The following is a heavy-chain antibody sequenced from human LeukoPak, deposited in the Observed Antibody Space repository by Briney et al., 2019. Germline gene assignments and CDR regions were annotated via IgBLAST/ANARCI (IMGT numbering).Heavy chain of an antibody. CDR2: INTNTGNP. V-gene: IGHV7-4-1*02. CDR1: GYTFTSYA. Sequence: ASVKVSCKASGYTFTSYAMGWVRQAPGHGLEWMGWINTNTGNPTYAQGFTGRFVFSLDTSVSTAYLQISSLEAEDTAVYYCASFFFFYWVCYYLDYWGQGTLVTVSS. J-gene: IGHJ4*02. CDR3: ASFFFFYWVCYYLDY. D-gene: IGHD3-10*02.